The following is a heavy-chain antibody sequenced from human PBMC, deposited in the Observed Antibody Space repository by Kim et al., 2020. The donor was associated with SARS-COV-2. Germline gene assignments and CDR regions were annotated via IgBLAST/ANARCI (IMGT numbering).Heavy chain of an antibody. CDR2: NYYSGNT. CDR3: ARAPNDFWSGCPYYFDY. CDR1: GGSVSSGSYF. V-gene: IGHV4-61*01. Sequence: SETLSLTCTVSGGSVSSGSYFWSWIRQPPGQGLEWIGYNYYSGNTNYNPPLKSRVTMSVDTSKNPLALKLRSATAADTAVYYCARAPNDFWSGCPYYFDYGGQRTLVTVSS. D-gene: IGHD3-3*01. J-gene: IGHJ4*02.